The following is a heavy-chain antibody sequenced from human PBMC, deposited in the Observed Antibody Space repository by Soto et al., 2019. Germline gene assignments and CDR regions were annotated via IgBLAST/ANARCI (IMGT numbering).Heavy chain of an antibody. CDR2: IIPILDIT. CDR3: ARHTSTGTTSGYYFDY. J-gene: IGHJ4*02. V-gene: IGHV1-69*02. D-gene: IGHD1-7*01. CDR1: GGTFSSYP. Sequence: QVQLVQSGAEVKKPGSSVKVSCKASGGTFSSYPISWVRQAPGQGLEWMGRIIPILDITDYAQRFQGRVTITADKSTSTAYMELSSLSSDDTAVYYCARHTSTGTTSGYYFDYWGQGTLVTVSS.